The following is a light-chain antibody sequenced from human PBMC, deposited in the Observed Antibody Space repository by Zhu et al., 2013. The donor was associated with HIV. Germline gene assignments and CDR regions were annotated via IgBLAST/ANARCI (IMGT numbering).Light chain of an antibody. V-gene: IGLV6-57*04. CDR1: SGSIGSNS. J-gene: IGLJ2*01. CDR3: QSYDSTNVI. Sequence: NFVLTQPHSVSESPGRTVTISCTRSSGSIGSNSVHWYQLRPGSVPTAVIYEDHRRPSGVPDRFSGSIDSSSNSASLSISGLKTEDEADYYCQSYDSTNVIFGGGTKLTVL. CDR2: EDH.